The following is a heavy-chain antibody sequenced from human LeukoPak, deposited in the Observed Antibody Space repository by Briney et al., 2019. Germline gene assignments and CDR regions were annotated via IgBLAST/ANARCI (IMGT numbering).Heavy chain of an antibody. CDR1: GFTFSSYG. J-gene: IGHJ4*02. Sequence: GGSLRLSCAASGFTFSSYGMSWVRQAPGKGLEWVSAISGSGGSTYYADSVKGRFTISRDNSKNTLYLQMNSLRAEDTAVYYCAKDIGIAVAGTGYYFDYWGQGTLVTVSS. V-gene: IGHV3-23*01. D-gene: IGHD6-19*01. CDR2: ISGSGGST. CDR3: AKDIGIAVAGTGYYFDY.